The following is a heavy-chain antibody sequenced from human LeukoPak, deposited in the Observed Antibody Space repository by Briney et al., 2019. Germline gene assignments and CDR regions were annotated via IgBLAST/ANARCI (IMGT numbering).Heavy chain of an antibody. CDR1: GFGFSGAW. D-gene: IGHD6-6*01. CDR2: IESQTSGGTI. J-gene: IGHJ4*02. Sequence: PGGSLRLSCAASGFGFSGAWMSWVRQAPGEGLEWVGRIESQTSGGTIDYAAPVKGRFTISRDDSKNTLYLQMDGLQSEDTAVYYCTTYAAARPDYFHYWGQGTLVTVSS. V-gene: IGHV3-15*04. CDR3: TTYAAARPDYFHY.